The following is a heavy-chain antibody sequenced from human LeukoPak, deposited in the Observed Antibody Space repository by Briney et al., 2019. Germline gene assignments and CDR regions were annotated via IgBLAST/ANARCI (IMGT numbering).Heavy chain of an antibody. CDR1: GGAFSSYA. Sequence: SVKVSCKASGGAFSSYAISWVRQAPGQGLEWMGGIIPIFGTANYAQKFQGRVTITADESTSTAYMELSSLRSEDTAVYYCARELYGSGRADAFDIWGQGTMVTVSS. J-gene: IGHJ3*02. CDR2: IIPIFGTA. D-gene: IGHD3-10*01. V-gene: IGHV1-69*13. CDR3: ARELYGSGRADAFDI.